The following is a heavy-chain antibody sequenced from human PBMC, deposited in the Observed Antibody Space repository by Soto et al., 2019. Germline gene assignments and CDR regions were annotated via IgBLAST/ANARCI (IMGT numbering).Heavy chain of an antibody. Sequence: QVQLVQSGAEVKKPGASVKVSCKASGDTFTSYDINWVRQATGQGREWMGWMNPNSGNTGYAQKFQGRVTMTRNTSISTAYLELSSLRSEETAVYYCARAGDSGYDYGEGGYYGMDVWGQGTTVTVSS. CDR2: MNPNSGNT. V-gene: IGHV1-8*01. D-gene: IGHD5-12*01. CDR1: GDTFTSYD. J-gene: IGHJ6*02. CDR3: ARAGDSGYDYGEGGYYGMDV.